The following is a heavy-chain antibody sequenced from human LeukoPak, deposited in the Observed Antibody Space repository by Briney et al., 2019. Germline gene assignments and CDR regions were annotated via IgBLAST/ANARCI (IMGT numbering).Heavy chain of an antibody. V-gene: IGHV4-59*08. J-gene: IGHJ3*02. D-gene: IGHD1-14*01. Sequence: PSETLSLTCTVSGGSISSYYWSWIRQPPGKGLEWIGYIYYSGSTNYNPSLKSRVTISVDTSKNQFSLKLSSVTAADTAVYYCARRGIYDAFDIWGQGTMVTVSS. CDR1: GGSISSYY. CDR3: ARRGIYDAFDI. CDR2: IYYSGST.